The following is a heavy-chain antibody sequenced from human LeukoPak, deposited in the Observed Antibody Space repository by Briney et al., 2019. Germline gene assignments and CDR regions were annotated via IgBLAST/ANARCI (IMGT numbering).Heavy chain of an antibody. J-gene: IGHJ4*02. CDR2: ISVYNGKT. Sequence: ASVKVSCKASVYTFSNYGISWVRQAPGQGLEWVGWISVYNGKTNYAQKLQGRVTVTTDTSTTTAYMELRSLRSDDTAAYYCARGSERGYSYGYWGQGTLVTVSS. D-gene: IGHD5-18*01. CDR3: ARGSERGYSYGY. CDR1: VYTFSNYG. V-gene: IGHV1-18*01.